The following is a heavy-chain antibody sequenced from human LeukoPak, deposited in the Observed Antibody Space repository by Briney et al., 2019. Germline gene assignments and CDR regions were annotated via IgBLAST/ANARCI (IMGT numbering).Heavy chain of an antibody. CDR1: GGSTSSNNYY. V-gene: IGHV4-39*07. Sequence: SETLSLTCTVSGGSTSSNNYYWGWIRQPPGKGLEWIGNIYTSGSTYYSPSLKSRVIISLDTSENQFSLTLSSVTAADTAVYYCAKGNPFYDYWGQGTLVTVSS. D-gene: IGHD5/OR15-5a*01. CDR2: IYTSGST. J-gene: IGHJ4*02. CDR3: AKGNPFYDY.